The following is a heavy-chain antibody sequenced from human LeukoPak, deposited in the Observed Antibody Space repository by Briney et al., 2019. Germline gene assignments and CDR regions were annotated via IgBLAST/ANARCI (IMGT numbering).Heavy chain of an antibody. CDR2: ISSSSSYI. D-gene: IGHD2-15*01. CDR1: GFTFSSYS. Sequence: GGSLRLSCAASGFTFSSYSMNWVRQAPGKGLEWVSSISSSSSYIYYADSVKGRFTISRANAEKSLYLQMNSLRAEDTAVFYCARDGPGWSRDYWGQGTQVTVSS. J-gene: IGHJ4*02. V-gene: IGHV3-21*01. CDR3: ARDGPGWSRDY.